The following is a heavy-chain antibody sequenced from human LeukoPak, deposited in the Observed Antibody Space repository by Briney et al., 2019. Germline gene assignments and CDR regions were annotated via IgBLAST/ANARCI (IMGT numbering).Heavy chain of an antibody. CDR2: IYYSGST. CDR1: GGSISSSSYY. J-gene: IGHJ3*02. V-gene: IGHV4-39*07. D-gene: IGHD3-10*01. CDR3: ARVYYGSLRLDAFDI. Sequence: PSETLSLTCTVSGGSISSSSYYWGWIRQPPGKGLEWIGSIYYSGSTNYNPSLKSRVTISVDTSKNQFSLKLSSVTAADTAVYYCARVYYGSLRLDAFDIWGQGTMVTVSS.